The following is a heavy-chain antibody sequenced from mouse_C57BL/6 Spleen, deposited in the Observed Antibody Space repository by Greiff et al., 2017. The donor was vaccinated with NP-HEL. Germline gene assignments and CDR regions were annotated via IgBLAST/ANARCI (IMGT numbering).Heavy chain of an antibody. Sequence: VQVVESGAELVKPGASVKISCKASGYTFTDYYINWVKQRPGQGLEWIGKIGPGSGSTFYNEKFKGKATLTADKSSSTAYMQLSTLTSEDSAVYFCARWDYAGYYAMDYWGQGTSVTVSS. J-gene: IGHJ4*01. CDR1: GYTFTDYY. CDR2: IGPGSGST. D-gene: IGHD1-1*02. CDR3: ARWDYAGYYAMDY. V-gene: IGHV1-77*01.